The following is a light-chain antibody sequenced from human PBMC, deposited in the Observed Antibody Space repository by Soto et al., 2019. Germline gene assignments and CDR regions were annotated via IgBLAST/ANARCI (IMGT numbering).Light chain of an antibody. Sequence: EVVLTQSPGTLSLSPGERATLSCRASQTVTTDYLSWYQQKPGQAPRLLIFGTSTRATGIPDRFSGRRSGKDFSLTISRLEPEDFAAYYCQHYGTSPTFGQGTKVEIK. J-gene: IGKJ1*01. CDR1: QTVTTDY. CDR3: QHYGTSPT. CDR2: GTS. V-gene: IGKV3-20*01.